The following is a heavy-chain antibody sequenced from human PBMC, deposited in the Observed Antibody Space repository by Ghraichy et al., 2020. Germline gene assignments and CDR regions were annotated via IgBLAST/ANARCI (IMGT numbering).Heavy chain of an antibody. D-gene: IGHD2-2*01. CDR1: GFTFSSYA. CDR2: ISYDGSNK. J-gene: IGHJ4*02. Sequence: GGSLRLSCAASGFTFSSYAMHWVRQAPGKGLEWVAVISYDGSNKYYADSVKGRFTISRDNSKNTLYLQMNSLRAEDTAVYYCARATVVPAAQFDYWGQGTLVTVSS. V-gene: IGHV3-30*04. CDR3: ARATVVPAAQFDY.